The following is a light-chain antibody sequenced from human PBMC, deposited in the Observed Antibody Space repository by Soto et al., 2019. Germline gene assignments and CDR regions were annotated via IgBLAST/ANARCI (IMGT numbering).Light chain of an antibody. Sequence: QSALTQPASVSGSPGQSITISCTGTSSDVGSYNLVSWYQQHPGKAPKLMIYEGSKRPSGVSNRFSGSKSGNTASLTISGLQAGDVVYYYCCSYAGSSPFLYVFVTGTEVTV. CDR1: SSDVGSYNL. CDR2: EGS. CDR3: CSYAGSSPFLYV. J-gene: IGLJ1*01. V-gene: IGLV2-23*03.